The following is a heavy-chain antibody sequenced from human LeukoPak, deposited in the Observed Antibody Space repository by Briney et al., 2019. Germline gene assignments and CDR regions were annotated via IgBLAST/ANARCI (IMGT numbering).Heavy chain of an antibody. J-gene: IGHJ4*02. CDR2: IIPILGIA. CDR1: GGTFSSYA. V-gene: IGHV1-69*04. Sequence: SVKVSCKASGGTFSSYAISWVRQAPGQGLEWMGRIIPILGIANYAQKFQGRVTITADKSTSTAYMELSSLRPEDTAVYYCARSKQWLVTDYWGQGTLVTVSS. CDR3: ARSKQWLVTDY. D-gene: IGHD6-19*01.